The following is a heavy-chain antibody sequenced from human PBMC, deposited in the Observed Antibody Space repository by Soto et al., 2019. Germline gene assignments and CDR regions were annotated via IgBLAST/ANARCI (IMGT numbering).Heavy chain of an antibody. Sequence: SVKVSCKASGGTFSSYTISWVRRAPGQGLEWMGRIIPILGIANYAQKFQGRVTITADKSTSTAYMELSSLRSEDTAVYYCARLYGSGSYYNWFDPWGQGTLVTVSS. J-gene: IGHJ5*02. CDR2: IIPILGIA. CDR1: GGTFSSYT. V-gene: IGHV1-69*02. D-gene: IGHD3-10*01. CDR3: ARLYGSGSYYNWFDP.